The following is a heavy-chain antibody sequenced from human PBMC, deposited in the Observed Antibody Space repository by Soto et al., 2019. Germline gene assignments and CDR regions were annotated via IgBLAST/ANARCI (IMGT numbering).Heavy chain of an antibody. D-gene: IGHD3-22*01. J-gene: IGHJ4*02. Sequence: GGSLRLSCAASGFTFTKYWMSWVRQAPGKGLEWVSVFSVSGGNTYYADSVKGRFTISRDNSKNTLYLQMSSLRADDTAVYYCAKNPGYYYDSTGYHFDYWGQGTLVTVS. CDR3: AKNPGYYYDSTGYHFDY. CDR1: GFTFTKYW. V-gene: IGHV3-23*01. CDR2: FSVSGGNT.